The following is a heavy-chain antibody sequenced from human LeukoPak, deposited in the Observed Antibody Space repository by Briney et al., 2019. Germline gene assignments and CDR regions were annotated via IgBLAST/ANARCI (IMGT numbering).Heavy chain of an antibody. V-gene: IGHV1-46*01. CDR1: GYTFTSYY. CDR3: ARAPGWGRGVIIRAEAFDI. Sequence: GAPVKVSCKASGYTFTSYYMHWVRQAPGQGLEWMGIINPSGGSTSYAQKFQGRVTMTRDTSTSTVYMELSSLRSEDTAVYYCARAPGWGRGVIIRAEAFDIWGQGTMVTVSS. J-gene: IGHJ3*02. CDR2: INPSGGST. D-gene: IGHD3-10*01.